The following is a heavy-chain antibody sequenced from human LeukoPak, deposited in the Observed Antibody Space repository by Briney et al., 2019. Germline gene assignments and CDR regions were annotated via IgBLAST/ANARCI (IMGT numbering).Heavy chain of an antibody. D-gene: IGHD3-9*01. CDR3: ARGGLTPDY. J-gene: IGHJ4*02. V-gene: IGHV3-74*01. CDR1: GFSNAW. Sequence: PGGSLRHSRAASGFSNAWMNWVRQAPGKGLEWVSRITSDGSNTAYADSVKGRFTISRDNVKNTLYLQMNSLRAEDTAVYYCARGGLTPDYWEEGTLVTVSS. CDR2: ITSDGSNT.